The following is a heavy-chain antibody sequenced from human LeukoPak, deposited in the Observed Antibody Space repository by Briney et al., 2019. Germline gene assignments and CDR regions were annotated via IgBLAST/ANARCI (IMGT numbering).Heavy chain of an antibody. CDR1: GASISSYY. J-gene: IGHJ4*02. CDR3: AREEGVVTAAFDY. D-gene: IGHD2-21*02. Sequence: PSETLSLTCTVSGASISSYYCSWIRQPPRKGLEWIVYIYYSGSTNYNPSLKSRVIISVDTSKNQFSLKLSSVTAADTAVYYCAREEGVVTAAFDYWGQGTMVTVSS. V-gene: IGHV4-59*01. CDR2: IYYSGST.